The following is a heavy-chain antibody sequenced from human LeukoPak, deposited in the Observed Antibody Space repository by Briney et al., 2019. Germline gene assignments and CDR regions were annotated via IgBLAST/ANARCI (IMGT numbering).Heavy chain of an antibody. CDR1: GFTFSNYG. CDR3: AKGLGTGADAFDI. V-gene: IGHV3-30*18. Sequence: PGGSLRLSCAASGFTFSNYGMHWVRQAPGKGLEWVAVISYDGSNKYYADTVRGRFTISRDNSKNTLYLQMNSLRAEDTAVYYCAKGLGTGADAFDIWGQGTMVTVSS. D-gene: IGHD7-27*01. J-gene: IGHJ3*02. CDR2: ISYDGSNK.